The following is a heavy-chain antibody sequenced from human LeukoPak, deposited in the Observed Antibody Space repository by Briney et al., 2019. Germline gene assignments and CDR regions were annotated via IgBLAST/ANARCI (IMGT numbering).Heavy chain of an antibody. CDR1: GDTFSNDG. CDR3: ARDNDKVVDH. J-gene: IGHJ4*01. Sequence: GASVKVSCKTSGDTFSNDGISWVRQAPGQGLEWMGWITAYNGNRLYAQRFQGRITLTTDTSTSTSFMELRSLEYDDTAIYYCARDNDKVVDHWGQGTLVTVSS. D-gene: IGHD1-1*01. CDR2: ITAYNGNR. V-gene: IGHV1-18*01.